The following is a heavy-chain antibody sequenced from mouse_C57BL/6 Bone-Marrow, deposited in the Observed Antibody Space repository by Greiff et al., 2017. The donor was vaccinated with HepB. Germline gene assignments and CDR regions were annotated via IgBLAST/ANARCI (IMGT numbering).Heavy chain of an antibody. CDR2: INPNNGGT. J-gene: IGHJ2*01. Sequence: EVMLVESGPELVKPGASVKISCKASGYTFTDYYMNWVKQSHGKSLEWIGDINPNNGGTSYNQKFKGKATLTVDKSSSTAYMELRSLTSEDSAVYYCARDHYYGSSQYYFDYWGQGTTLTVSS. CDR1: GYTFTDYY. V-gene: IGHV1-26*01. D-gene: IGHD1-1*01. CDR3: ARDHYYGSSQYYFDY.